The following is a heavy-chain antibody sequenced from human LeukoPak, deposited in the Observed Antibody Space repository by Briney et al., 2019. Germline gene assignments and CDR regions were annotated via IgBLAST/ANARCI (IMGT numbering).Heavy chain of an antibody. CDR1: GFTSSSYW. J-gene: IGHJ3*02. V-gene: IGHV3-74*01. CDR2: INSDGSST. D-gene: IGHD3-22*01. CDR3: ARIRGYYDSSGYSYYAFDI. Sequence: GGSLRLSCAASGFTSSSYWVHWVRQAPGKGLVWVSRINSDGSSTSYADSVKGRFTISRDNAKNPLYLQMNSLRAEDTAVYYCARIRGYYDSSGYSYYAFDIWGQGTMVTVSS.